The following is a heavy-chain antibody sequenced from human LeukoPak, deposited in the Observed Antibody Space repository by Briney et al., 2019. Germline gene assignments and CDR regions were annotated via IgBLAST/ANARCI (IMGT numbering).Heavy chain of an antibody. Sequence: GGSLRLSCAASGFTFSSYEMNWVRQAPGKGLEWVSYISSSGSTIYYADSVKGRFTISRDNAKNSLYLQMNSLRAEDTAVYYCASTYYGSGSYYLRIGAFDIWGQGTMVTVSS. D-gene: IGHD3-10*01. J-gene: IGHJ3*02. CDR1: GFTFSSYE. CDR2: ISSSGSTI. CDR3: ASTYYGSGSYYLRIGAFDI. V-gene: IGHV3-48*03.